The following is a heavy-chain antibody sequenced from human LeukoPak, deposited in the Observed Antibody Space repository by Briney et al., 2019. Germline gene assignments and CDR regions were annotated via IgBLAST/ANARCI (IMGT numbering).Heavy chain of an antibody. CDR1: GGSISSYY. V-gene: IGHV4-30-4*08. Sequence: SETLSLTCTVSGGSISSYYWSWIRQPPGKGLEWIGYIYYSGSTYYNPSLKSRVTISVDTSKNQFSLKLSSVTAADTAVYYCARDGVLGRLIWGQGTMVTVSS. CDR3: ARDGVLGRLI. D-gene: IGHD1-26*01. J-gene: IGHJ3*02. CDR2: IYYSGST.